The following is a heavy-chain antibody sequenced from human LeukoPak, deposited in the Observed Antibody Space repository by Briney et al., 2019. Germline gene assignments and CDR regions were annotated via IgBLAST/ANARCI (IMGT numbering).Heavy chain of an antibody. CDR1: GFTVSSNY. CDR2: IYYSGST. Sequence: GSLRLSCAASGFTVSSNYMSWVRQPPGKGLEWIGSIYYSGSTYYNPSLKSRVTISVDTSKNQFSLKLSSVTAADTAVYYCARARGLPYFDYWGQGTLVTVSS. J-gene: IGHJ4*02. CDR3: ARARGLPYFDY. D-gene: IGHD3-16*01. V-gene: IGHV4-39*01.